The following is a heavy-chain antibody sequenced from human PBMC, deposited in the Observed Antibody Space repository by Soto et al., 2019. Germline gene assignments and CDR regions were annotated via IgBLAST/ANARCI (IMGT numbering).Heavy chain of an antibody. CDR2: IRSKAYGGTT. CDR1: GFTFGDYS. Sequence: GGSLRLSCTASGFTFGDYSMSWFRQAPGKGLERVGFIRSKAYGGTTEYAASVKGRFTISRDDSKSIAYLQMNSLKTEDTAVYYCTRGSGSYLGYYYGMDVWGQGTTVTVSS. D-gene: IGHD1-26*01. V-gene: IGHV3-49*03. J-gene: IGHJ6*02. CDR3: TRGSGSYLGYYYGMDV.